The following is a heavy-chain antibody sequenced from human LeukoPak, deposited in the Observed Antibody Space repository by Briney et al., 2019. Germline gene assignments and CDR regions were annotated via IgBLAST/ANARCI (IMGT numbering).Heavy chain of an antibody. CDR1: GFTFSSYS. J-gene: IGHJ4*02. D-gene: IGHD3-3*01. V-gene: IGHV3-21*01. CDR2: ISSSSSYI. CDR3: AGARYDFWSGYYRS. Sequence: GGSLRLSCAASGFTFSSYSMNWVRQAPGKGLEWVSSISSSSSYIYYADSVKGRFTISRNNAKNSLYLQMNSLRAEDTAIYYCAGARYDFWSGYYRSWGQGTLVTVSS.